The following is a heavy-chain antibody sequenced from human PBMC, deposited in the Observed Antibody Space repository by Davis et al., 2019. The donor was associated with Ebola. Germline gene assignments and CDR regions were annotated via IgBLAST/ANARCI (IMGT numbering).Heavy chain of an antibody. D-gene: IGHD6-13*01. J-gene: IGHJ4*02. V-gene: IGHV3-30-3*01. Sequence: PGGSLRLSCAASGFTFSSYAMHWVRQAPGKGLEWVAVISYDGSNKYYADSVKGRFTISRDNSKNTLYLQMNSLRAEDTAVYYCARVPIAAAGTSPYYFDYWGQGTLVTVSS. CDR1: GFTFSSYA. CDR3: ARVPIAAAGTSPYYFDY. CDR2: ISYDGSNK.